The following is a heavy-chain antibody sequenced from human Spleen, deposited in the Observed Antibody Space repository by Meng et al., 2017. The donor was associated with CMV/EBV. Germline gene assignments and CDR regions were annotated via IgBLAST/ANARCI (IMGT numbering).Heavy chain of an antibody. CDR3: ARTQTAAYYYAMDV. D-gene: IGHD2-21*02. CDR2: IYSGGST. CDR1: GLTVSSSY. J-gene: IGHJ6*02. Sequence: GGSLRLSCAAFGLTVSSSYMSWVRQAPGKGLEWVSVIYSGGSTYYADSVKGRFTISRDNSKNTLYLQMNSLRAEDTAVYYCARTQTAAYYYAMDVWGQGTTVTVSS. V-gene: IGHV3-53*01.